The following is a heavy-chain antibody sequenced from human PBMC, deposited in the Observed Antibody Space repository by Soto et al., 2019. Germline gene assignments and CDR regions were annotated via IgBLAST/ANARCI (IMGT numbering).Heavy chain of an antibody. J-gene: IGHJ4*02. D-gene: IGHD2-15*01. CDR1: GGSISSGDYY. V-gene: IGHV4-30-4*01. CDR3: ARVGIGGNLRKSRDY. Sequence: QVQLQESGPGLVKPSQTLSLTCTVSGGSISSGDYYWSWIRQPPGKGLEWIGYIYYSGRTYYNPSLKRRFTISVDTSKNQFSLKLSSVTAADTAVYYCARVGIGGNLRKSRDYWGQGTLVTVSS. CDR2: IYYSGRT.